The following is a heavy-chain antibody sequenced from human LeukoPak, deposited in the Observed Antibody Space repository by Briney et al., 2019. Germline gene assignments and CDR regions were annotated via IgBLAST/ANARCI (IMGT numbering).Heavy chain of an antibody. Sequence: GSPVIPCAASGFTFNHYAMSWVRQAPGKGLEWVSSISGGGGTTWYVNSAMGRVTISRDNSQSTLYLQMNGLRAEDTAVYYCVRGITAPDCWGQGSLVTVSS. V-gene: IGHV3-23*01. D-gene: IGHD2-21*02. CDR2: ISGGGGTT. J-gene: IGHJ4*02. CDR1: GFTFNHYA. CDR3: VRGITAPDC.